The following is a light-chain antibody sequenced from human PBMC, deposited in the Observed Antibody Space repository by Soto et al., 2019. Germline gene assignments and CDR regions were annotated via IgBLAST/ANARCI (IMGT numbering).Light chain of an antibody. CDR3: QQYSIWRT. Sequence: EIVMTQSPATLSLSPGERATLSCRASESVGNNLAWYQQKAGQAPRLLIYGASTRATGIPARFSGSGSGTEFTLTISSLQSEDFAVYYCQQYSIWRTFGQGTKVEIK. CDR1: ESVGNN. V-gene: IGKV3-15*01. J-gene: IGKJ1*01. CDR2: GAS.